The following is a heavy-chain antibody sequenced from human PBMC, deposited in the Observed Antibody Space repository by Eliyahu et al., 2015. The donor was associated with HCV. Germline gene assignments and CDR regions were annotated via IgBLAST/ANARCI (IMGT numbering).Heavy chain of an antibody. V-gene: IGHV2-26*01. Sequence: QVTLKESGPVLVKSTETLTLTCTVSGFSLSNARMGVSWIRQPPGKALEWLAHIFLNDEKSYSTSLKSRLTIXKDTSKSQVVLTMTNMDPVDTATYYCARTTEYNWNEGYWFDPWGQGTLVTVSS. D-gene: IGHD1-20*01. CDR3: ARTTEYNWNEGYWFDP. CDR1: GFSLSNARMG. J-gene: IGHJ5*01. CDR2: IFLNDEK.